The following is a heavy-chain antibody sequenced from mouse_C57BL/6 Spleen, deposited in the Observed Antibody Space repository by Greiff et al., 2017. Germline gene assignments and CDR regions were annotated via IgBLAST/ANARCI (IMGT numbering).Heavy chain of an antibody. CDR1: GFTFSSYA. CDR2: MSDGGSYT. V-gene: IGHV5-4*01. Sequence: DVKLVESGGGLVKPGGSLKLSCAASGFTFSSYAMSWVRQTPEKRLEWVATMSDGGSYTYYPDNVKGRFTISRDNAKNNLYLQMSHLKSEDTAMYYCARELAGFAYWGQGTLVTVSA. CDR3: ARELAGFAY. J-gene: IGHJ3*01.